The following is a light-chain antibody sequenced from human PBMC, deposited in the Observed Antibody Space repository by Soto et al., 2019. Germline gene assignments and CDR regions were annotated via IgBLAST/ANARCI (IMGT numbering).Light chain of an antibody. J-gene: IGLJ7*01. Sequence: QSALTQPASVSGSPGQSITISCTGTTSDVGSHNFVSWYQQLPGKAPKLLIYEVTNRPSGTSNRFSGSKSGNTASLTISGLQAEDEADYYCRSFTSSIFVFGGGTQLTVL. CDR1: TSDVGSHNF. CDR2: EVT. V-gene: IGLV2-14*01. CDR3: RSFTSSIFV.